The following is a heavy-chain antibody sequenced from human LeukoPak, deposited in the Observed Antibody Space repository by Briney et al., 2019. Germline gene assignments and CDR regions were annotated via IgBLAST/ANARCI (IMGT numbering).Heavy chain of an antibody. CDR1: GYTFTGYY. J-gene: IGHJ6*02. V-gene: IGHV1-2*02. CDR3: ASERSGRALYDYYYGMDV. CDR2: INPNSGGT. D-gene: IGHD1-26*01. Sequence: ASVKVSCKASGYTFTGYYMHWVRQAPGQGLEWMGWINPNSGGTNYAQKFQGRVTMTRDTSISTAYMELSRLRSDDTAVYYCASERSGRALYDYYYGMDVWGQGTTVTVSS.